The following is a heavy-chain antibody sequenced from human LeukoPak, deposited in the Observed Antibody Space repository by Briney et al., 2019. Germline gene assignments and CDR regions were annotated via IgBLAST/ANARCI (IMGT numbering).Heavy chain of an antibody. CDR1: GFSFNTFA. CDR2: ISDYP. CDR3: TKDSHGSYDGFRYATHAIHV. V-gene: IGHV3-23*05. Sequence: GGSLRLSCVASGFSFNTFALTWVRQAPGKGLEWVSTISDYPHYADSVRGRFTISRDNSRKTVFLQVNSLTPEDAATYYCTKDSHGSYDGFRYATHAIHVWGQGTTVTVSS. D-gene: IGHD2-8*01. J-gene: IGHJ6*02.